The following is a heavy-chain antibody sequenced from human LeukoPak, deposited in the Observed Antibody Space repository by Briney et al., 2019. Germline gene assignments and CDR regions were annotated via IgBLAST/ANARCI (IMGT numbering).Heavy chain of an antibody. V-gene: IGHV3-23*01. Sequence: PGGSLRLSCAASGFTFSSYAMSWVRQAPGKGLEWVSAISGSGGSTYYADSVKGRFTISRDNSKNTLYLQMNGLRAEDTAVYYCAKDYHRGTMIVVAIFDYWGQGTLVTVSS. CDR2: ISGSGGST. CDR3: AKDYHRGTMIVVAIFDY. CDR1: GFTFSSYA. D-gene: IGHD3-22*01. J-gene: IGHJ4*02.